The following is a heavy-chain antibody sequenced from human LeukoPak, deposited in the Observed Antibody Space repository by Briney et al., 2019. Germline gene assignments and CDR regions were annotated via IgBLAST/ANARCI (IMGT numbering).Heavy chain of an antibody. V-gene: IGHV3-7*03. CDR1: GFAFSTFW. D-gene: IGHD3-16*01. CDR2: IKQDESEK. Sequence: GGSLRLSCAASGFAFSTFWMHRVRQAPGKGLEWVADIKQDESEKYYMDSVKGRFTISRDNAKNSLYLQMNSLKAEDTAVYYCAKDNGWGGFDYWGQGTLVTVSS. CDR3: AKDNGWGGFDY. J-gene: IGHJ4*02.